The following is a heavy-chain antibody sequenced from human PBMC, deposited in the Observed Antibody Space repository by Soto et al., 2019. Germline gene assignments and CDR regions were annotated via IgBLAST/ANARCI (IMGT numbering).Heavy chain of an antibody. V-gene: IGHV1-2*04. D-gene: IGHD6-13*01. CDR3: ARDLGSSSCPYYYGMDV. J-gene: IGHJ6*02. CDR1: GYTFTGYY. Sequence: ASVKVSCKASGYTFTGYYMHWVRQAPGQGLEWMGWINPNSGGTNYAQKFQGWVTMTRDTSISTAYMELSRLRSDDTAVYYCARDLGSSSCPYYYGMDVWGQGTTATVSS. CDR2: INPNSGGT.